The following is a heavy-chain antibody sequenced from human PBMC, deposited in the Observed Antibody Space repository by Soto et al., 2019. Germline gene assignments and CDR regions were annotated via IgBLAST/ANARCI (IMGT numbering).Heavy chain of an antibody. CDR3: ARRSGSSWTYYFDY. CDR2: IYYSGST. J-gene: IGHJ4*02. CDR1: GGSISSYY. D-gene: IGHD2-15*01. V-gene: IGHV4-59*08. Sequence: QVQLQESGPGLVKPSETLPLTCTVSGGSISSYYWSWIRQPPGKGLEWIGYIYYSGSTNYNPSLKSRVTISVDTSKNQFSLKLSSVTAADTAVYYCARRSGSSWTYYFDYWGQGTLVTVSS.